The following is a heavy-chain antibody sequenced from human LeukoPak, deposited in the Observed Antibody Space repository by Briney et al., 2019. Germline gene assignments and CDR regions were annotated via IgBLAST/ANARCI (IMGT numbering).Heavy chain of an antibody. Sequence: GASVKVSCKASGGTFSSYTISWVRQAPGQGLEWMGRIIPILGIANYAQKFQGRVTITADKSTSTAYMELSSLRSEDTAVYYCAAAPLSIFGVVPWGQGTLVTVSS. D-gene: IGHD3-3*01. CDR1: GGTFSSYT. CDR3: AAAPLSIFGVVP. J-gene: IGHJ5*02. CDR2: IIPILGIA. V-gene: IGHV1-69*02.